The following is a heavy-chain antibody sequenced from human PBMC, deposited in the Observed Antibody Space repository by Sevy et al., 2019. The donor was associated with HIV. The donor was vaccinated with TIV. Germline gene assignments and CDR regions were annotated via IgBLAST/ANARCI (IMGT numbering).Heavy chain of an antibody. J-gene: IGHJ3*02. Sequence: GGSLRLSCAASGFTFSDYYMSWIRQAPGKGLEWVSYISSSGSTIYYADSAKGRFTISRDNAKKSLYLQMNSLRADDTAVYYCARAYDFWSGHSDAFDIRGQGTMVTVSS. CDR1: GFTFSDYY. V-gene: IGHV3-11*01. CDR2: ISSSGSTI. CDR3: ARAYDFWSGHSDAFDI. D-gene: IGHD3-3*01.